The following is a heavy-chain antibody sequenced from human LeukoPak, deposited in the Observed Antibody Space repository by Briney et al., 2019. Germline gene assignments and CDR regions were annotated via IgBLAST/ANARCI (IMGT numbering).Heavy chain of an antibody. D-gene: IGHD1-26*01. CDR2: IKQDGSEV. CDR1: DFSFSTNW. CDR3: ARDASSGTYFSYAFDV. J-gene: IGHJ3*01. Sequence: GGSLRLSCAASDFSFSTNWMSWVRQAPGKGLEWVANIKQDGSEVYYVDSVKGRFTISRDNAKNSLYLQMNTLRAEDTDIYYCARDASSGTYFSYAFDVWGLGTMVTVSS. V-gene: IGHV3-7*01.